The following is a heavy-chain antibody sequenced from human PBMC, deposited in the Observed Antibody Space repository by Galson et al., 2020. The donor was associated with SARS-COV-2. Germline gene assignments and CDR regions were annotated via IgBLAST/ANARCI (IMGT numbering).Heavy chain of an antibody. CDR3: ARGYGDYEDYYYYYYGMDV. D-gene: IGHD4-17*01. CDR1: GYTFTGYY. V-gene: IGHV1-2*02. CDR2: INPNSGGT. Sequence: ASVKVSCKASGYTFTGYYMHWVRQAPGQGLEWMGWINPNSGGTNYAQKFQGRVTMTRDTSINTAYMELSRLRSDDTAVYYCARGYGDYEDYYYYYYGMDVWGQGTTVTVSS. J-gene: IGHJ6*02.